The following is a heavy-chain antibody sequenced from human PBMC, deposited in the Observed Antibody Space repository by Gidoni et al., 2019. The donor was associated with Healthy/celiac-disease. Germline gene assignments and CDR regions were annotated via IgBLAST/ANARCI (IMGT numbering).Heavy chain of an antibody. J-gene: IGHJ4*02. CDR3: ASGAAAETFDY. D-gene: IGHD6-13*01. Sequence: QVQLQQWGAGLLKPPETLSLTCAVYGGSFSGYYWSWIRQPPGKGLEWIGEINLSGSTNYHPALKSRVTISVDTSKNQCSLKLSSVTAADTAVYYCASGAAAETFDYWGQGTLVTVSS. CDR1: GGSFSGYY. CDR2: INLSGST. V-gene: IGHV4-34*01.